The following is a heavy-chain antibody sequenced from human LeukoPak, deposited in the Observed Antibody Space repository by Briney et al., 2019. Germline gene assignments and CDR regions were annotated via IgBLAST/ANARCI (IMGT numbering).Heavy chain of an antibody. D-gene: IGHD1-26*01. J-gene: IGHJ4*02. CDR2: ISYDGSNK. V-gene: IGHV3-30*18. CDR1: GFTFSSYG. CDR3: AKERVGAPDY. Sequence: PGGSPRLSCAASGFTFSSYGMHWVRQAPGKGLEWVAVISYDGSNKYYADSVKGRFTISRDNSKNTLYLQMNSLRAEDTAVYYCAKERVGAPDYWGQGTLVTVSS.